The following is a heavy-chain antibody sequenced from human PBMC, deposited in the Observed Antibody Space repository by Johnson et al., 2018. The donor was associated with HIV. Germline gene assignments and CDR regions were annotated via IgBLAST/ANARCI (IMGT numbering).Heavy chain of an antibody. Sequence: QVQLVESGGGVVQPGGSLRLSCAASGFTFSRYGMHWVRQAPGKGLEWVAFIRYDGNNKYYADSVKGRLTISRDNSKNTLYLQMNSLRGEDTAVYHCAKEGYSASFDIWGQGTMVTVSS. V-gene: IGHV3-30*02. CDR2: IRYDGNNK. CDR3: AKEGYSASFDI. CDR1: GFTFSRYG. D-gene: IGHD2-21*01. J-gene: IGHJ3*02.